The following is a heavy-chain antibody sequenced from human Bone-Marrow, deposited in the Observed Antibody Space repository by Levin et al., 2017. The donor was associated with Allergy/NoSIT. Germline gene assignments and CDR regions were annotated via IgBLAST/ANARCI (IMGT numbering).Heavy chain of an antibody. D-gene: IGHD3-10*01. J-gene: IGHJ4*02. Sequence: PSETLSLTCVVSGVSVSNVHWWSWVRQSPGKGLEWIGQIYHSGSSNYNPSLKSRVTMSVDKSKNLVSLNLTSVTAADTATYYCARESSGSFHFDYWGQGTQVTVSS. CDR1: GVSVSNVHW. V-gene: IGHV4/OR15-8*01. CDR2: IYHSGSS. CDR3: ARESSGSFHFDY.